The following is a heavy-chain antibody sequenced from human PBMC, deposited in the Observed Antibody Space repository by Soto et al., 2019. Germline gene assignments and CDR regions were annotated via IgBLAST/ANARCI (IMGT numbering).Heavy chain of an antibody. V-gene: IGHV1-69*06. J-gene: IGHJ6*02. Sequence: QVQLVQSGAEVKKPGSSVKVSCTASGGTFSSYAISWVRQAPGQGLEWMGGIIPIFGTANYAQKFQGRVTITEDKSTSSAYNELSTLKSEDTGVNSWATAALAGIPPSCEMDVWGQGTTVTVSS. D-gene: IGHD2-2*01. CDR1: GGTFSSYA. CDR2: IIPIFGTA. CDR3: ATAALAGIPPSCEMDV.